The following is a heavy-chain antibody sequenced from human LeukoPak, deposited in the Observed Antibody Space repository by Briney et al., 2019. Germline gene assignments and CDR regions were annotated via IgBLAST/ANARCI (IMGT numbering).Heavy chain of an antibody. Sequence: PSETLSLTCTVSGGTISSSSYYWGWIRQPPGKGLEWIGSMYYSGSAYYNSSLKSRVTISEDTSKIQFSLKLSSVTAADTAVYYCAKDERFLEWLLYVFDYWGQGTLVTVSS. CDR2: MYYSGSA. D-gene: IGHD3-3*01. J-gene: IGHJ4*02. V-gene: IGHV4-39*07. CDR3: AKDERFLEWLLYVFDY. CDR1: GGTISSSSYY.